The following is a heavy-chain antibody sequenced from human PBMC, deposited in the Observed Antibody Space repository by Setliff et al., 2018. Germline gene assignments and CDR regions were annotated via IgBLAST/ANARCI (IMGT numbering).Heavy chain of an antibody. J-gene: IGHJ4*02. D-gene: IGHD2-15*01. V-gene: IGHV1-3*01. CDR3: ARDSGPQRYYFDY. Sequence: GASVKVSCKASGYTFTSNAMHWVRQAPGQRLEWMGWINAGNGNTKYSQKFQGRVTITRDTSASTAYMELSSLRSEDTAVYYCARDSGPQRYYFDYWGQGTLVTVSS. CDR2: INAGNGNT. CDR1: GYTFTSNA.